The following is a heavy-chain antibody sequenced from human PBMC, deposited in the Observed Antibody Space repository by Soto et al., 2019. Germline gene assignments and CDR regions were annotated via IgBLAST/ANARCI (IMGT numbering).Heavy chain of an antibody. CDR1: GGSFTYT. CDR3: ARLHSHGTYGMDV. CDR2: IIPIFGTT. J-gene: IGHJ6*02. V-gene: IGHV1-69*13. D-gene: IGHD4-4*01. Sequence: SVKVSCKASGGSFTYTLSWVRQAPGQGREWMGGIIPIFGTTNYAQKFQGRVTITADESTKTAYMELSTLRYEDTAVYYCARLHSHGTYGMDVWGQGTTVTVSS.